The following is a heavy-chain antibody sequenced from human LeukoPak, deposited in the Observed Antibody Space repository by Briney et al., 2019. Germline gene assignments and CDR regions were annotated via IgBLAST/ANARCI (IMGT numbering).Heavy chain of an antibody. D-gene: IGHD5-24*01. Sequence: PGGSLRLSCAASGFTFDDYAMHWVRQAPGKGLEWVSGISWNSGSIGYADSVKGRFTISRDNAKNSLYLQMNSLRAEDTALYYCAKVVRDGYNQYYFDYWGQGTLVTVSS. CDR3: AKVVRDGYNQYYFDY. V-gene: IGHV3-9*01. CDR2: ISWNSGSI. CDR1: GFTFDDYA. J-gene: IGHJ4*02.